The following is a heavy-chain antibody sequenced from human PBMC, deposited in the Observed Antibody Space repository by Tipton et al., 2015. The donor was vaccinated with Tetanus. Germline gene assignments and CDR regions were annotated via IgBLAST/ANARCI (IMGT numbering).Heavy chain of an antibody. J-gene: IGHJ4*02. CDR1: GGSLSRYY. Sequence: TLSLTCAVYGGSLSRYYWTWIRQPPGKGLEWIGEVDDSGSTNYSPSLKSRVTISLDTSKNEFSLTLSSVTAADTAVYYCARANYDFPKKGPFDSWGQGTLVTVSS. CDR3: ARANYDFPKKGPFDS. D-gene: IGHD3-3*01. V-gene: IGHV4-34*01. CDR2: VDDSGST.